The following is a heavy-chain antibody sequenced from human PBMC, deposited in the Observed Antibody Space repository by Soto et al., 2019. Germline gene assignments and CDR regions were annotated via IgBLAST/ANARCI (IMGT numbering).Heavy chain of an antibody. CDR2: INGGDADT. D-gene: IGHD3-10*01. Sequence: ASVKVSCKASGYTFTNNAIHWMRQAPGQGLEWMGWINGGDADTKYSQNFQGRVTLTRDTPATPAYMELTSLRSEDTAVYYCARGFDGSADYWGQGTLVTVSS. V-gene: IGHV1-3*01. J-gene: IGHJ4*02. CDR1: GYTFTNNA. CDR3: ARGFDGSADY.